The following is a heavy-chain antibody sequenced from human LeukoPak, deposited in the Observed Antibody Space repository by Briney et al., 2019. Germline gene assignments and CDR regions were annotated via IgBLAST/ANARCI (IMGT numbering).Heavy chain of an antibody. J-gene: IGHJ4*02. CDR2: IYYGGST. V-gene: IGHV4-39*01. CDR1: GGSISSSSYY. D-gene: IGHD3-22*01. Sequence: PSETLSLTCTVSGGSISSSSYYWGWIRQPPGKGLEWIGSIYYGGSTYYNPSLKSRVTISVDTSKNQFSLKLSSVTAADTAVYYCARRLGEYYYDSSGYVWGQGTLVTVSS. CDR3: ARRLGEYYYDSSGYV.